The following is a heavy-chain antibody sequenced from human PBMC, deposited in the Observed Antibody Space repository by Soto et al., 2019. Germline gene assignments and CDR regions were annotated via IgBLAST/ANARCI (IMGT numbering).Heavy chain of an antibody. CDR1: GFTFSSYG. J-gene: IGHJ6*02. CDR3: ARSEYYDFWSGQMKNYYGMDV. V-gene: IGHV3-33*01. Sequence: GGSLRLSCAASGFTFSSYGMHWVRQAPGKGLEWVAVIWYDGSNKYYADSVKGRFTISRDNSKNTLYLQMNSLRAEDTAVYYCARSEYYDFWSGQMKNYYGMDVWGQGTTVTVS. D-gene: IGHD3-3*01. CDR2: IWYDGSNK.